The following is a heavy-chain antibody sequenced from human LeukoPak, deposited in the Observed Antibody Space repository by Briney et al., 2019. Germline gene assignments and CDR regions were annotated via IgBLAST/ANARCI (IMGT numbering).Heavy chain of an antibody. V-gene: IGHV3-30*18. Sequence: GGSLRLSCAASGFTFSSYGMHWVRQAPGKGLEWVAVISYDGSNKYYADSVKGRFTISRDNSKNTLYLQMNSLRAEDTAVYYCAKGAYYFDYWGQGTLVTVSS. CDR2: ISYDGSNK. CDR3: AKGAYYFDY. J-gene: IGHJ4*02. CDR1: GFTFSSYG.